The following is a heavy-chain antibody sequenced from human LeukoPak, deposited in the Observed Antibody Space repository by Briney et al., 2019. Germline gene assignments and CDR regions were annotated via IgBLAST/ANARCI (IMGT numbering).Heavy chain of an antibody. Sequence: GGSLRVSCAASGFSFSIYAMHWVRQAPGKGLEWVAFIRFDESNTYYADSVKGRFTISRDNSKDTLYLQMNSLRPEDTAVYYCAKSYGANYFDDWGQGTLVTVSS. V-gene: IGHV3-30*02. CDR3: AKSYGANYFDD. D-gene: IGHD4-23*01. CDR2: IRFDESNT. J-gene: IGHJ4*02. CDR1: GFSFSIYA.